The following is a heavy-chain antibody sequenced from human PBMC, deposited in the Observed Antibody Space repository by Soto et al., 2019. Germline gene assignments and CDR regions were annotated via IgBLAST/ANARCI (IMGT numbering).Heavy chain of an antibody. CDR2: IDKSGGDT. V-gene: IGHV3-23*05. CDR3: AKDTYSSSWYF. D-gene: IGHD2-2*01. Sequence: GGSLRLSCAASGFTFTNYLMTWVRQAPGKGPEWVSSIDKSGGDTYYADSVKGRFTISRDNSKNTLYLQMNGLRAEDTALYYCAKDTYSSSWYFWGQGTLVTVSS. CDR1: GFTFTNYL. J-gene: IGHJ4*02.